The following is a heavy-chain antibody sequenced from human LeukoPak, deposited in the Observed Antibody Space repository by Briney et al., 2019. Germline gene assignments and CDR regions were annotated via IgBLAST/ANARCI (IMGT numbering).Heavy chain of an antibody. CDR1: GFTFSSYS. D-gene: IGHD2-15*01. CDR2: ITSSSSSM. J-gene: IGHJ4*02. V-gene: IGHV3-48*04. Sequence: GGSLRLSCAVSGFTFSSYSLNWVRQAPGKGLEWVSYITSSSSSMYYADSVKGRFTISRDNAKNSLYLQMNSLRAEDTAMYYCARDYCSGGRCYSVDYWGQGTLVTVSS. CDR3: ARDYCSGGRCYSVDY.